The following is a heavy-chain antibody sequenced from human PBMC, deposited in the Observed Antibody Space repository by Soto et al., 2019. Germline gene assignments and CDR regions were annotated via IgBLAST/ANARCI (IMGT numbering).Heavy chain of an antibody. CDR3: ARHVDDFWSGYYVRNWFDP. V-gene: IGHV4-39*01. CDR1: GGSISSSSYY. D-gene: IGHD3-3*01. Sequence: PSETLSLTCTVSGGSISSSSYYWGWIRQPPGKGLEWIGSIYYSGSTYYNPSLKSRVTISVDTSKNQFSLKLSSVTAADTAVYYCARHVDDFWSGYYVRNWFDPWGQGTLVTVSS. CDR2: IYYSGST. J-gene: IGHJ5*02.